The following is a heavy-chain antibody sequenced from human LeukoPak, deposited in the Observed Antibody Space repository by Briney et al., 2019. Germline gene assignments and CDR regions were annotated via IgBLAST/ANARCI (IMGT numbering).Heavy chain of an antibody. V-gene: IGHV2-5*02. CDR1: GFSLSTSGVG. CDR2: IYWDDDK. J-gene: IGHJ4*02. CDR3: AHSGYDYVWGSYHSMDTFDC. D-gene: IGHD3-16*02. Sequence: SGPTLVNPTQTLTLTCTFSGFSLSTSGVGVGWIRQPPGKALEWLALIYWDDDKRYSPSLKSRLTITKDTSKNQVVLTMTNMDPVDTATYYCAHSGYDYVWGSYHSMDTFDCWGQGTLVTVSS.